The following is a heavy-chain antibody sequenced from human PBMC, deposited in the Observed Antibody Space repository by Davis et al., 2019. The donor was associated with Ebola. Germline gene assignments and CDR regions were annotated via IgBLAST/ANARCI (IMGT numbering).Heavy chain of an antibody. CDR2: INPNSVGT. V-gene: IGHV1-2*06. CDR3: ARGELLWFGEFLPGGMDV. D-gene: IGHD3-10*01. Sequence: ASVMVSCKASGYTFTGYYMHWVRQAPGQGLECMGRINPNSVGTNYAPKFQGRVTMTRDTSISTAYMELSRLRSDDTAVYYCARGELLWFGEFLPGGMDVWGKGTTVTVSS. CDR1: GYTFTGYY. J-gene: IGHJ6*04.